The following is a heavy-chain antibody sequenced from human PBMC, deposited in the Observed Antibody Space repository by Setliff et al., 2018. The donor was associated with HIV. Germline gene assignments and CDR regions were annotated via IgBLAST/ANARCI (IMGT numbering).Heavy chain of an antibody. CDR2: ISATTGDT. D-gene: IGHD2-8*01. V-gene: IGHV3-23*01. CDR1: GFTFSTYA. J-gene: IGHJ4*02. Sequence: PGGSLRLSCAASGFTFSTYAMSWVCQAPGRGLEWVSAISATTGDTYYADSVKGRFTISRDNSKNTLYLQMNSLRAEDTALYYCARDKGPNLLDYWGQGTLVTVSS. CDR3: ARDKGPNLLDY.